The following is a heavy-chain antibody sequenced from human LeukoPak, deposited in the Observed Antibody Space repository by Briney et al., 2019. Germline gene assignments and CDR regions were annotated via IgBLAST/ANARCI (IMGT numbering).Heavy chain of an antibody. CDR1: GFTFSSYG. D-gene: IGHD5-18*01. CDR2: VRYDGNDK. Sequence: PGRSLRLSCAASGFTFSSYGIHWVRQAPGKGLEWVAFVRYDGNDKYYADSVKGRFTISRDNAKNSLYLQMNSLRAEDTAVYYCARADWDTAMIDYWGQGTLVTVSS. J-gene: IGHJ4*02. CDR3: ARADWDTAMIDY. V-gene: IGHV3-33*08.